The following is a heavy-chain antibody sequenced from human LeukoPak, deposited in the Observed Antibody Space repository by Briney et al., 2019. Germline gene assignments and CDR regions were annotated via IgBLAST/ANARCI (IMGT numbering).Heavy chain of an antibody. CDR1: GFAFSSYG. Sequence: PGRSLRLSCSASGFAFSSYGMHWVRQAPGKGLEWVAMIWHDGSVEEYAASVKGRFTISRDNSRDTLFLQMNRLRDDDTAVYYCAKEGDQFRGYLDAWGKGTTVTVSS. CDR2: IWHDGSVE. D-gene: IGHD3-16*01. CDR3: AKEGDQFRGYLDA. V-gene: IGHV3-33*06. J-gene: IGHJ6*03.